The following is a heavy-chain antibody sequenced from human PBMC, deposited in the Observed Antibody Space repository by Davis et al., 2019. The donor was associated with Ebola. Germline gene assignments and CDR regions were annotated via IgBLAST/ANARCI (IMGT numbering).Heavy chain of an antibody. D-gene: IGHD3-3*01. J-gene: IGHJ6*02. Sequence: GESLKISCAASGFTFSDYYMSWIRQAPGKGLEWVSYISSSGSNIYYADSVKGRFTISRDNAKNSLYLQMNSLRAEDTAVYYCARDRITIFGVVTRYYGMDVWGQGTTVTVSS. CDR2: ISSSGSNI. CDR1: GFTFSDYY. V-gene: IGHV3-11*04. CDR3: ARDRITIFGVVTRYYGMDV.